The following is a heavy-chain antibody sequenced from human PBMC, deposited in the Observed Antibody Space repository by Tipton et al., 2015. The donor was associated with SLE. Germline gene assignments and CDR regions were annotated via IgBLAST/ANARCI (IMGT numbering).Heavy chain of an antibody. V-gene: IGHV4-38-2*01. D-gene: IGHD5-24*01. CDR1: GYSISSGYY. Sequence: TLSLTCAVSGYSISSGYYWCWIRQPPGEGLVWIGSISHSGSTYYNPSLKCRVTISIDTSNNQFSLKLSSVTAADTAEYYCARGRDGSNDCWGQGTLVTVSS. J-gene: IGHJ4*02. CDR3: ARGRDGSNDC. CDR2: ISHSGST.